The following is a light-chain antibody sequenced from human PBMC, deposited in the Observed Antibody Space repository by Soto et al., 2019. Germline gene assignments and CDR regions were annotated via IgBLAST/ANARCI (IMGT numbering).Light chain of an antibody. CDR1: SSNIGAGYD. CDR2: GNS. J-gene: IGLJ2*01. V-gene: IGLV1-40*01. CDR3: QSYDSSRSQV. Sequence: QSVLTQPPSVSGAPGQRVTISCTGSSSNIGAGYDVHWYQQLPGTAPKLLIYGNSNRPSGVPDRFSGSKSGTSASLAITGLQAGDEADYYCQSYDSSRSQVFGGGTKLTVL.